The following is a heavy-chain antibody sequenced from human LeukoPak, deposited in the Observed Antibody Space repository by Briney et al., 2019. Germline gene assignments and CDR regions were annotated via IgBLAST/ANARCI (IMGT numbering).Heavy chain of an antibody. D-gene: IGHD2-2*01. Sequence: GGSLRLSCAASGFTFSSYAMRWVSQAPGKGLEWVSAISCSGGSTYYADSVKGRFTISRDNSKHTLYLQMNSLRAEDTAEYDCAKGAPSYCSSTSCWALKWFDPWGQGTLVTVSS. CDR1: GFTFSSYA. CDR2: ISCSGGST. CDR3: AKGAPSYCSSTSCWALKWFDP. V-gene: IGHV3-23*01. J-gene: IGHJ5*02.